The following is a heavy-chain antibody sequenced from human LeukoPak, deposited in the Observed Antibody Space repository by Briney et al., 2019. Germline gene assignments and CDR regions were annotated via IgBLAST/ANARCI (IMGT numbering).Heavy chain of an antibody. Sequence: GGSLRLSCAASGFTFSSFAMSWVRQAPGKGLEWVSGISGSGGSGGSTYYADSVKGRFSISRDNSKNTLYLQMNSLRAEDTAVYYCAKRALQTLHFDYWGQGTLVTVSS. CDR2: ISGSGGSGGST. D-gene: IGHD2-15*01. V-gene: IGHV3-23*01. CDR1: GFTFSSFA. J-gene: IGHJ4*02. CDR3: AKRALQTLHFDY.